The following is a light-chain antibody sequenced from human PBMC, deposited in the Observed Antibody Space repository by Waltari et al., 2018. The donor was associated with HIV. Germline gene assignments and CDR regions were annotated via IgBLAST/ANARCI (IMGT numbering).Light chain of an antibody. CDR3: QSYDNENPVL. CDR2: KED. Sequence: NFMLTQPHSVSESPGKPVTVSCTRSSGSIASNYVQLYQQRPGSSPTTVIYKEDQRPSGVPDRFSGSIDSSSNSASLTISGLRPEDEADYYCQSYDNENPVLFGGGTKLTVL. J-gene: IGLJ2*01. CDR1: SGSIASNY. V-gene: IGLV6-57*01.